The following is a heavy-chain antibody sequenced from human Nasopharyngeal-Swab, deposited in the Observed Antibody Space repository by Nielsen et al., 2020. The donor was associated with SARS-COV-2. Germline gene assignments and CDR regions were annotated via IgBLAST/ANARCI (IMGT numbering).Heavy chain of an antibody. D-gene: IGHD3-9*01. CDR3: ARDGGLTGFNF. CDR2: ITSIGGYI. CDR1: GFSFSNYT. J-gene: IGHJ4*02. V-gene: IGHV3-21*01. Sequence: GESLKISCAASGFSFSNYTMTWVRQAPGKGLEWVSSITSIGGYIHYADAVKGHFTISRDDAKNSLYLQMNRLRVEDTAVYYCARDGGLTGFNFLCQGTLVTVSS.